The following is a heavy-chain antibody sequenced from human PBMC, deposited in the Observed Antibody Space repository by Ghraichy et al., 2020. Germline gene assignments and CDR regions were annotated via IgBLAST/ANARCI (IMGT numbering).Heavy chain of an antibody. J-gene: IGHJ4*02. V-gene: IGHV4-59*01. D-gene: IGHD5-12*01. CDR3: ARGSGQTGFDY. Sequence: SETLSLTCTVSGGSISSYYWSWIRQPPGKGLEWIGYIYYSGSTNYNPSLKSRVTISVDTSKNQFSLKLSSVTAADTAVYYCARGSGQTGFDYWGQGTLVTVSS. CDR2: IYYSGST. CDR1: GGSISSYY.